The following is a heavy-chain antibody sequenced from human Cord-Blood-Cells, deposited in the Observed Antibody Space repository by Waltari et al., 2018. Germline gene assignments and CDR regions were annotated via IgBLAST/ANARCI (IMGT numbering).Heavy chain of an antibody. V-gene: IGHV4-34*01. CDR2: INHSGSP. CDR1: GGSFSGYY. D-gene: IGHD6-13*01. J-gene: IGHJ2*01. CDR3: ARGLCFRIAAAGTRNWYFDL. Sequence: QVQLQQWGAGLLKPSETLSLTCAVYGGSFSGYYWSWIRQPPGKGLEWIGEINHSGSPNYNPSLKSRVTISVDTSKNQFSRKLSSVTAADTAVYYCARGLCFRIAAAGTRNWYFDLWGRGTLVTVSS.